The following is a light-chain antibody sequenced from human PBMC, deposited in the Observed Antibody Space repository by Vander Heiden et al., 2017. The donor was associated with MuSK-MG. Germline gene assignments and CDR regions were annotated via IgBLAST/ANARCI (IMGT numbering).Light chain of an antibody. CDR3: QQRSNWPPLT. CDR1: QSVSSY. J-gene: IGKJ4*01. CDR2: DAS. Sequence: EIVLTQSPATLSLSPGERATLSCRASQSVSSYLAWYQQKPGQAPRLLIYDASNRATGIPARFSGSGSGTDFTITISSREPEDFAVYYCQQRSNWPPLTFGGGTKVXIK. V-gene: IGKV3-11*01.